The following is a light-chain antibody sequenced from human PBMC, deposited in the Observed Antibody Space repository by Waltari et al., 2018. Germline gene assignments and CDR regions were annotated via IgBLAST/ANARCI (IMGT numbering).Light chain of an antibody. V-gene: IGLV1-47*01. CDR3: XAWDDSLSXHV. Sequence: QSVLTQXPSASGTPGQRVTISCSGSSSNIGSNYVYWYQQPPGTAPKTLIYRNNQRPSGVPXRXXGSKSGTSXSLAISGFRSEDEADYYCXAWDDSLSXHVFGTGTKVTVL. CDR2: RNN. J-gene: IGLJ1*01. CDR1: SSNIGSNY.